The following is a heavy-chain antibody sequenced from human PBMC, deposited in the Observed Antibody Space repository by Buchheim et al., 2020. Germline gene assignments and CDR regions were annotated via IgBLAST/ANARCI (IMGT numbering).Heavy chain of an antibody. CDR3: ARSTYSAYDSYYFDY. Sequence: QVQLVESGGGLVKPGGSLRLSCAASGITFSDYYMNWIRQAPGKGLEWVSYISTTGSNSNYADSVKGRFTISRDNAKKSLYLQMNSLRAEDTAVYYCARSTYSAYDSYYFDYWGQGTL. D-gene: IGHD5-12*01. CDR2: ISTTGSNS. CDR1: GITFSDYY. V-gene: IGHV3-11*06. J-gene: IGHJ4*02.